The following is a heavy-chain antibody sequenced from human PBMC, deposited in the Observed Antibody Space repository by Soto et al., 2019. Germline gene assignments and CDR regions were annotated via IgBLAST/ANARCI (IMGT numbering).Heavy chain of an antibody. Sequence: QVQLVQSGAEVKKPGSSVKVSCKASGGTFSSYAISWVRQAPGQGLDWMGGIIPIFGTANYAQKFQGRVTITADESTSKAYMELSSLRSEDTAVYYWARGIVATLTGGWFDPWGQGTLVTVSS. V-gene: IGHV1-69*12. D-gene: IGHD5-12*01. J-gene: IGHJ5*02. CDR1: GGTFSSYA. CDR2: IIPIFGTA. CDR3: ARGIVATLTGGWFDP.